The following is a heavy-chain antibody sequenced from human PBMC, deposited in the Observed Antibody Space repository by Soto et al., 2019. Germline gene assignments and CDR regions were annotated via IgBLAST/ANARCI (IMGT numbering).Heavy chain of an antibody. D-gene: IGHD3-10*01. CDR2: IYYSGST. J-gene: IGHJ4*02. CDR1: GGSISSGDYY. V-gene: IGHV4-30-4*01. CDR3: ARDYYGSGSYYKFEY. Sequence: SETLSLTCTVSGGSISSGDYYWSWIRQPPGKGLEWIGYIYYSGSTYYNPSLKSRVTISVDTSKNQFSLKLSSVTAADTAVYYCARDYYGSGSYYKFEYWGQGTLVTVSS.